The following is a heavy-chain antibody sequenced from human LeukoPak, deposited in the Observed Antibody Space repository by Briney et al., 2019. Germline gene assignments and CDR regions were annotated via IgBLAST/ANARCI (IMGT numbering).Heavy chain of an antibody. CDR1: GLSFTNYA. Sequence: PGGSLRLSCEASGLSFTNYAMMWVRQAPGKGLQWISTLTGYGGAYYADSGEGRFIISRDISKNTMFLQMYNLRAEDTAVYYCAKGAAAGKVDWFDPWGQGTLVTVSS. J-gene: IGHJ5*02. CDR2: LTGYGGA. D-gene: IGHD6-13*01. CDR3: AKGAAAGKVDWFDP. V-gene: IGHV3-23*01.